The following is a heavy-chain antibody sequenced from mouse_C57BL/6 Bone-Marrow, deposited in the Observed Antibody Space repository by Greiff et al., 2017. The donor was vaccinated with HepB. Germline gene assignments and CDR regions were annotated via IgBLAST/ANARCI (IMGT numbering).Heavy chain of an antibody. CDR3: ARGYHWYFDV. Sequence: VQLKESGPGLVKPSQSLSLTCSVTGYSITSGYYWNWIRQFPGNKLEWMGYISYDGSNNYNPSLKNRIPITRDTSKNQFFLKLNSVTTEDTATYYCARGYHWYFDVWGTGTTVTVSS. D-gene: IGHD5-1-1*01. CDR2: ISYDGSN. J-gene: IGHJ1*03. V-gene: IGHV3-6*01. CDR1: GYSITSGYY.